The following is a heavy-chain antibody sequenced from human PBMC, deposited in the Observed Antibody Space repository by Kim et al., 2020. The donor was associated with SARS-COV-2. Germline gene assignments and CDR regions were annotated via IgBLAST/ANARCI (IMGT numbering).Heavy chain of an antibody. CDR2: IKQDGSEI. J-gene: IGHJ4*01. Sequence: GGSLRLSCVASGFTFSNYWMTWLRQPPGKGLEWVANIKQDGSEIYYLDSVKGRFTIFRDNAKNSVYLQMTSLRVEDTAMYFCANTLTSYWFDWGRGTLVTVSS. V-gene: IGHV3-7*01. D-gene: IGHD3-9*01. CDR1: GFTFSNYW. CDR3: ANTLTSYWFD.